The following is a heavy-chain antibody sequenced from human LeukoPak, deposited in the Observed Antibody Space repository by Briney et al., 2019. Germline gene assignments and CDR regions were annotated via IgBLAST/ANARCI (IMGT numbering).Heavy chain of an antibody. CDR2: INHSGST. J-gene: IGHJ6*02. D-gene: IGHD4-11*01. CDR1: GGSFSGYY. V-gene: IGHV4-34*01. Sequence: PSETLSLTCAVYGGSFSGYYWSWIRQPPGKGLEWIGEINHSGSTNYNPSLKSRVTISVGTSKNQFSLKLSSVTAADTAVYYCARGRTSYRLVYYYYYGMDVWGQGTTVTVSS. CDR3: ARGRTSYRLVYYYYYGMDV.